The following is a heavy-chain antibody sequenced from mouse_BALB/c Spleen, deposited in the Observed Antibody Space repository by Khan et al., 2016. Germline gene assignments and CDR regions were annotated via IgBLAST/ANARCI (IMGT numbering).Heavy chain of an antibody. CDR2: ISDGGSYT. V-gene: IGHV5-4*02. CDR3: ARDRYDYFDY. J-gene: IGHJ2*01. D-gene: IGHD2-14*01. CDR1: GFTFSDYY. Sequence: EVELVESGGGLVKPGGSLKLSCAASGFTFSDYYMYWVRQTPEKRLEWVATISDGGSYTYYPDSVKGRFTISRDTAKNNLYLQMSSLKSEDTAMYYCARDRYDYFDYWGQGTTLTVSS.